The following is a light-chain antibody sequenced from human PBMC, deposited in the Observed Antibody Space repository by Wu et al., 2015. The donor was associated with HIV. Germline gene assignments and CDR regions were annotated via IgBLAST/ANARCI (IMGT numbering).Light chain of an antibody. CDR3: QQHSSIPYS. Sequence: DIQVTQSPSSLSASVGDKVTITCRASQDIRNSLAWLQQRPGQAPKLLLYAASTLESGVPSRFSGTGYGTDFTLTISGLQPDDFATYYCQQHSSIPYSFGQETRLDIK. J-gene: IGKJ2*03. CDR2: AAS. V-gene: IGKV1-NL1*01. CDR1: QDIRNS.